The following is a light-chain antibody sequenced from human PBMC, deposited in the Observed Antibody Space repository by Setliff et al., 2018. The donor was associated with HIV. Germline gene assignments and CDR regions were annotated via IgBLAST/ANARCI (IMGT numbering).Light chain of an antibody. CDR2: NVI. CDR3: CSYTSTSTSV. V-gene: IGLV2-14*03. J-gene: IGLJ1*01. CDR1: SSDVGGYSH. Sequence: QSALTQPASVSGSPGQSITISCTGTSSDVGGYSHVSWYQQHPGKAPKLIIYNVIKRPSGVPDRFSGSKSGNTASLTISGLQAEDEADYYCCSYTSTSTSVFGTGTKGTVL.